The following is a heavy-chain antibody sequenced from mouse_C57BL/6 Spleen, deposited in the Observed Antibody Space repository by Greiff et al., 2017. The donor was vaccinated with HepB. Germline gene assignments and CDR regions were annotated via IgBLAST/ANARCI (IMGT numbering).Heavy chain of an antibody. J-gene: IGHJ2*01. V-gene: IGHV3-6*01. CDR3: AREGSSGYPFDY. D-gene: IGHD3-2*02. Sequence: EVQLQESGPGLVKPSQSLSLTCSVTGYSITSGYYWNWIRQFPGNKLEWMGYISYDGSNNYNPSLKNRISITRDTSKNQFFLKLNSVTTEDTATYYCAREGSSGYPFDYWGQGTTLTVSS. CDR1: GYSITSGYY. CDR2: ISYDGSN.